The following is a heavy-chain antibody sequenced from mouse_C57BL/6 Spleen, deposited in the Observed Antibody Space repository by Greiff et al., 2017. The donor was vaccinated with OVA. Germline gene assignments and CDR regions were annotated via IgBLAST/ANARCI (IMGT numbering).Heavy chain of an antibody. CDR2: IWTGGGT. V-gene: IGHV2-9-1*01. D-gene: IGHD3-2*02. J-gene: IGHJ4*01. CDR3: ARRGAQATDYAMDY. Sequence: VQLVESGPGLVAPSQSLSITCTVSGFSLTSYAISWVRQPPGKGLEWLGVIWTGGGTNYNSALKSRLSISKDNSKSQVFLKMNSLQTDDTARYYCARRGAQATDYAMDYWGQGTSVTVSS. CDR1: GFSLTSYA.